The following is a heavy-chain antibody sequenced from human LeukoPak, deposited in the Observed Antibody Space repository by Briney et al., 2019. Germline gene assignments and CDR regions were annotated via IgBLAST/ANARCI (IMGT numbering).Heavy chain of an antibody. V-gene: IGHV3-33*01. CDR2: IWDDGSNE. J-gene: IGHJ4*02. D-gene: IGHD6-19*01. CDR1: VLIYSSYG. Sequence: GGSLRLSFAGTVLIYSSYGMDWVRQAPGKGLEWVAVIWDDGSNEYYADSVKGRCTISRDNSKKTLYLHMNSLRAEDRSIYYRGRVKGGWPRDVFDNWGQGTLVTVSS. CDR3: GRVKGGWPRDVFDN.